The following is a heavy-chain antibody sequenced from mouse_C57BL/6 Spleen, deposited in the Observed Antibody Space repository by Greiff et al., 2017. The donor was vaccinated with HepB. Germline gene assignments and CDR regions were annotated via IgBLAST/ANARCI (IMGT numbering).Heavy chain of an antibody. CDR2: IDPSDSET. D-gene: IGHD1-1*01. CDR1: GYTFTSYW. J-gene: IGHJ3*01. Sequence: QVQLQQPGAELVRPGSSVKLSCKASGYTFTSYWMHWVKQRPIQGLEWIGNIDPSDSETHYNQKFKDKATLTVDKSSSTAYMQLSSLTSEDSAVYDGSRGGDYYGSSAFAYWGQGTPVTVSA. CDR3: SRGGDYYGSSAFAY. V-gene: IGHV1-52*01.